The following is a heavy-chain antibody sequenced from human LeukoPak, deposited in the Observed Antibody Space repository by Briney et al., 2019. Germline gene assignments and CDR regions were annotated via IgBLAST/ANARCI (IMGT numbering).Heavy chain of an antibody. J-gene: IGHJ4*02. Sequence: PSETLSLTCTVSGGSISSYYWSWLLQPAGKGREGRGRFSTSGSTKYNPSPQGRVTRSVDTSKNQFSLKLSSVTFADTAVYYCASRPLLHGDYELDDYWGQGTLVAVSS. CDR3: ASRPLLHGDYELDDY. CDR1: GGSISSYY. CDR2: FSTSGST. V-gene: IGHV4-4*07. D-gene: IGHD4-17*01.